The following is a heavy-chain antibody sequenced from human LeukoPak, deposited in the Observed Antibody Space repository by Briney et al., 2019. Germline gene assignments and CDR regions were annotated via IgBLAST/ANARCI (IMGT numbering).Heavy chain of an antibody. Sequence: SVKVSCKASGGTFSSYAISWVRQAPGQGLEWMGGIIPIFGTANYAQKFQGRVTITADESTSTAYMELSSLRSEDTAVYYCANKYYYDSSGYYYPLSWWGQVTMVTVSS. CDR3: ANKYYYDSSGYYYPLSW. D-gene: IGHD3-22*01. J-gene: IGHJ3*01. CDR2: IIPIFGTA. V-gene: IGHV1-69*13. CDR1: GGTFSSYA.